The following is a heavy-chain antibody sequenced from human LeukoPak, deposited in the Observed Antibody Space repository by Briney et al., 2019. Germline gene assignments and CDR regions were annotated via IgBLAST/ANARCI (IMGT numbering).Heavy chain of an antibody. Sequence: GGSLRLSCAASGFTFDNYAMNWVRQVPGKGLEWISLISWNSGTIGYADSVKGRFTISRDNSKNTLYLQMNSLRAEDTAVYYCAREDGYCSGGSCYSFAPLDYWGQGTLVTVSS. CDR1: GFTFDNYA. J-gene: IGHJ4*02. CDR2: ISWNSGTI. V-gene: IGHV3-9*01. CDR3: AREDGYCSGGSCYSFAPLDY. D-gene: IGHD2-15*01.